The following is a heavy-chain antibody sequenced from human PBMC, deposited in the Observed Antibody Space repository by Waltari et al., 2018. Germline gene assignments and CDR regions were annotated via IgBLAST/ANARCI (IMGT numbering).Heavy chain of an antibody. CDR1: GGSISSYY. V-gene: IGHV4-4*07. CDR2: IYTSGST. J-gene: IGHJ5*02. Sequence: QVQLQESGPGLVKPSETLSLTCTVSGGSISSYYWSWIRQPAGKGLEWIGRIYTSGSTNYNPTLKSRVTMSVDTSKNQFSLKLSSVTAADTAVYYCARSSLEGPAVWFDPWGQGTLVTVSS. CDR3: ARSSLEGPAVWFDP. D-gene: IGHD3-3*01.